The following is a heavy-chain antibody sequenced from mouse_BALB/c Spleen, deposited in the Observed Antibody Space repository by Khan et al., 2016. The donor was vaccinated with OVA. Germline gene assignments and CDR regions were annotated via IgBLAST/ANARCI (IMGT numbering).Heavy chain of an antibody. CDR1: GSTFTNFY. CDR3: ARADYYGTYAMDY. D-gene: IGHD1-1*01. V-gene: IGHV1S56*01. J-gene: IGHJ4*01. Sequence: QVQLQQSGPELAKPGASVRISCKVSGSTFTNFYIHWVKQRPGQGLEWIGWIYPGNVNTKYNENFKGKAILTADKSSSTDYKLLSSLTSEDSAVYFCARADYYGTYAMDYWGQGTSVIVSS. CDR2: IYPGNVNT.